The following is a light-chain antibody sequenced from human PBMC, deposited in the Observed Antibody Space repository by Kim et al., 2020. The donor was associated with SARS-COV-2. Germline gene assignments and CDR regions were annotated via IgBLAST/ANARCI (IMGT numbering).Light chain of an antibody. Sequence: EIVLTQSPATLSLSPGERATLSCRASQSVSSYLAWYQQKPGQAPRLLIYDASNRATGIPARFSGSGSGTDFTLTISSLGPEDFAVYYCQQRSNWPPETFGGGTKVDIK. V-gene: IGKV3-11*01. CDR2: DAS. CDR1: QSVSSY. J-gene: IGKJ4*01. CDR3: QQRSNWPPET.